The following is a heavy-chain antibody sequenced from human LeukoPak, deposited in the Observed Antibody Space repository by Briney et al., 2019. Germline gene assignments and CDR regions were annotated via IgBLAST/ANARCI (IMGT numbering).Heavy chain of an antibody. J-gene: IGHJ3*02. CDR2: INHSGST. CDR1: GGSFSGYY. Sequence: SETLSLTCAVYGGSFSGYYWSWIRQPPGKGLEWIGEINHSGSTNYNPSLKSRVTISVDTSKDQFSLKMSSVTAADTAVYYCASGLLDQLLWRRGAFDIWGQGTMVTVSS. D-gene: IGHD2-2*01. V-gene: IGHV4-34*01. CDR3: ASGLLDQLLWRRGAFDI.